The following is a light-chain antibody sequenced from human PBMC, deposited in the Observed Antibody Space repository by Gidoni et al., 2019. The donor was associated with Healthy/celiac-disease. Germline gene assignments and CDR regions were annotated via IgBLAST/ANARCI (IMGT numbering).Light chain of an antibody. CDR3: QHYGSSPPIT. V-gene: IGKV3-20*01. CDR1: QTVSSSD. J-gene: IGKJ5*01. Sequence: EIVLTQSPGTLSLSPGERATLSCRASQTVSSSDLAWYPQKPGQAPRLLIYGASSRATGIPNRFSGSGSGTDFTLTISRLEPEDFAVYYCQHYGSSPPITFGHGTRLEIK. CDR2: GAS.